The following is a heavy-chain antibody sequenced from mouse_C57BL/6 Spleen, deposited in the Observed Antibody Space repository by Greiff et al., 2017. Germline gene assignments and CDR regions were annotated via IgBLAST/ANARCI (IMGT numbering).Heavy chain of an antibody. CDR2: ISSGGDYI. J-gene: IGHJ3*01. Sequence: DVKLVESGEGLVKPGGSLKLSCAASGFTFSSYAMSWVRQTPEKRLEWVAYISSGGDYIYYADTVKGRFTLSRDNARNTLYLQMSSLKSEDTAMYYCTRGLGYDGYSAFAYWGQGTLVTVSA. V-gene: IGHV5-9-1*02. D-gene: IGHD2-3*01. CDR3: TRGLGYDGYSAFAY. CDR1: GFTFSSYA.